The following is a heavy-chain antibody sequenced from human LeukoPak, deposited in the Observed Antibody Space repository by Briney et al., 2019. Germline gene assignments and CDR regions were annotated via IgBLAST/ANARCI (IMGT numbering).Heavy chain of an antibody. V-gene: IGHV3-74*01. CDR1: GFTFRDFW. Sequence: PGGSLRLSCAASGFTFRDFWMHWVRQAPGKGLVWVSRINSDGTSTIYADSVKGRLTISRGNAKNTLYLQMNSLRAEDTAVYYCARGRYFYDYWGQGTLVTVSS. CDR3: ARGRYFYDY. CDR2: INSDGTST. D-gene: IGHD3-9*01. J-gene: IGHJ4*02.